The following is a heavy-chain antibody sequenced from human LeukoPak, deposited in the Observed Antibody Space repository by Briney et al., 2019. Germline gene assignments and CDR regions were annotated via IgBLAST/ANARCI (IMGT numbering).Heavy chain of an antibody. CDR2: INHSGST. D-gene: IGHD3-9*01. J-gene: IGHJ4*02. CDR3: AEGTGYFDPFDY. V-gene: IGHV4-34*01. CDR1: GGSFSGYY. Sequence: SETLSLTCAVYGGSFSGYYWSWIRQPPGKGLEWIGEINHSGSTNYNPSLKSRVTISVDTSKNQFSLKLSSVTAADTAVYYCAEGTGYFDPFDYWGQGTLVTVSS.